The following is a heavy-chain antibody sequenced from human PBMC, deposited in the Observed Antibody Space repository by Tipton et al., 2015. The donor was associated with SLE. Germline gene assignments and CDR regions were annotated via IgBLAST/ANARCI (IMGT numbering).Heavy chain of an antibody. CDR2: IYYTGYT. CDR1: GDSISSYY. CDR3: ARHLVAVGTTWFDP. J-gene: IGHJ5*02. D-gene: IGHD6-13*01. V-gene: IGHV4-59*07. Sequence: TLSLTCTVSGDSISSYYWNWIRQPPGKGLEWIGEIYYTGYTTYNPSLKSRVTVSMDTSKNQFSLKLSSVTAADSAVYYCARHLVAVGTTWFDPWGQGILVTVSS.